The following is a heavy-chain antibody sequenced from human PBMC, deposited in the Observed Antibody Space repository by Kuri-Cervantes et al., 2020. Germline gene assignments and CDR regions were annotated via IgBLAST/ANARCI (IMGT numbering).Heavy chain of an antibody. Sequence: GGSLRLSCAASGFTFDDHAMNWVRQAPGKGLEWVSGINWNSGTIGYADSVKGRFTISRDNAKNSLYLQMNSLRAEDTALYYCARCTIAAAGTRDYYYYMDVWGKGTTVTVSS. V-gene: IGHV3-9*01. CDR2: INWNSGTI. CDR3: ARCTIAAAGTRDYYYYMDV. J-gene: IGHJ6*03. CDR1: GFTFDDHA. D-gene: IGHD6-13*01.